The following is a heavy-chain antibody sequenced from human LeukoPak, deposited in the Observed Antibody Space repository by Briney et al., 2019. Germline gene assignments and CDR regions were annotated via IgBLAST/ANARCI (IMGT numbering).Heavy chain of an antibody. V-gene: IGHV1-2*02. CDR3: ARARCSSTSCYAHWFDY. D-gene: IGHD2-2*01. CDR1: GYTFTSYY. Sequence: WASVKVSCKASGYTFTSYYMHWVRQAPGQGLEWMGWINPNSGGTNYAQKFQGRVTMTRDTSISTAYMELSRLRSDDTAVYYCARARCSSTSCYAHWFDYWGQGTLITVSS. CDR2: INPNSGGT. J-gene: IGHJ4*02.